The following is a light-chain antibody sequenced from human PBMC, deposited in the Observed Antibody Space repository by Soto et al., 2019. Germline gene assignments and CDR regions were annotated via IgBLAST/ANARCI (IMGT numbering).Light chain of an antibody. J-gene: IGKJ1*01. Sequence: DIQMTQSPSSLSASVGDRVTITCRASQGIRSDLGWFQQKPGKAPKRLIFAASSLQSGVPSRFSGSGSGTEFTLTISSLQPEDFATYYCLQHSSYPRTFSHGTKVEIK. CDR2: AAS. CDR1: QGIRSD. V-gene: IGKV1-17*01. CDR3: LQHSSYPRT.